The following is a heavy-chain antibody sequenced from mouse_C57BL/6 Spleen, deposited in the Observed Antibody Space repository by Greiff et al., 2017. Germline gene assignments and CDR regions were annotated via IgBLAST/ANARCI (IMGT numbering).Heavy chain of an antibody. CDR2: IWSGGST. V-gene: IGHV2-2*01. CDR1: GFSLPSYG. CDR3: ARNYYGSSHYFDD. D-gene: IGHD1-1*01. Sequence: QVQLQQSGPGLVQPSQSLSITCTVSGFSLPSYGVHWVRQSPGKGLEWLGVIWSGGSTDYTAAFISRLSISKDNSKSQVFFKMNSLQADDTAIYYCARNYYGSSHYFDDCGQGTTLTVSS. J-gene: IGHJ2*01.